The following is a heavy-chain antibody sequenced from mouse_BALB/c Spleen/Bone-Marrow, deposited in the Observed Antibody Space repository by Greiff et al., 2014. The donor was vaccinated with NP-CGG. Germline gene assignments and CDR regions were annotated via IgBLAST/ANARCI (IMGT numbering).Heavy chain of an antibody. CDR2: IDPANGNT. D-gene: IGHD2-4*01. V-gene: IGHV14-3*02. J-gene: IGHJ2*01. CDR3: ARYDYGVYFDY. Sequence: QLQQSGAEVVKPGASVKLSCTASGFNIKDTYMHWVKQRPEQGLEWIGRIDPANGNTKYDPKFQGKTTITADTSSNTAYLQLSSQTSEDTAVYYCARYDYGVYFDYWGQGTTLTVSS. CDR1: GFNIKDTY.